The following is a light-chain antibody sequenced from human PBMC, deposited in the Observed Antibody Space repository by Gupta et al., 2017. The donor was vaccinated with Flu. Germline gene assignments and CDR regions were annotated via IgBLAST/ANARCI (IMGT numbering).Light chain of an antibody. J-gene: IGKJ3*01. CDR3: QNAGNWPFT. Sequence: EIVLTQSPATLSLSPGERATLSCRASQSISYYLSWYQQKPGQAPRLLIYNTSNRAPGIPARFSGSGSGTDFTLTISSLEPQDFAIYFCQNAGNWPFTFGPGTRLDI. V-gene: IGKV3-11*01. CDR2: NTS. CDR1: QSISYY.